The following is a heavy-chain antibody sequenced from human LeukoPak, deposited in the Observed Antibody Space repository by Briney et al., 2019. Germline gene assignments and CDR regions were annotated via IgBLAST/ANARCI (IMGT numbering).Heavy chain of an antibody. CDR2: MNPNSGNT. CDR1: GYTFTSYD. J-gene: IGHJ3*02. Sequence: WASVKVSCKASGYTFTSYDINWVRQATGQGLEWMGWMNPNSGNTGYAQKFQGRVTITRNTSISTAYMELSSLRSEDTAVYYCARGLLISPFDAFDIWGQGTMVTVSS. V-gene: IGHV1-8*03. CDR3: ARGLLISPFDAFDI.